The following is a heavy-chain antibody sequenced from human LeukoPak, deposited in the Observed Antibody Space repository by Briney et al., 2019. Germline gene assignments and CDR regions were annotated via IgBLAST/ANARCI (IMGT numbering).Heavy chain of an antibody. V-gene: IGHV3-23*01. J-gene: IGHJ6*04. CDR2: INNSGDNT. CDR1: GFTFGSYA. Sequence: GESLRLSCAASGFTFGSYAVSWVRQAPGKGLEWVSGINNSGDNTYYADSVKGRFTISRDNSKNTLYLQMNSLRAEDTAVYYCAKDRASDSWFFYGMDVWGKGTTVTVSS. D-gene: IGHD6-13*01. CDR3: AKDRASDSWFFYGMDV.